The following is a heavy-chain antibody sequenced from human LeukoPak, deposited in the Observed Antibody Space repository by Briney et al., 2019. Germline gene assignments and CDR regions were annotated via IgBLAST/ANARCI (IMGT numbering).Heavy chain of an antibody. CDR3: TTGGNVMVADTRAFDI. Sequence: PGGSLRLSCAASDFTFNKDWMNWVRQAPGKGLEWVGRIKSTVDGGTTDYAAPVKGRFTVSRDDSKTALYLQMNSLKIEDTALYYCTTGGNVMVADTRAFDIWGQGTMVTVSS. D-gene: IGHD2-15*01. CDR1: DFTFNKDW. V-gene: IGHV3-15*07. J-gene: IGHJ3*02. CDR2: IKSTVDGGTT.